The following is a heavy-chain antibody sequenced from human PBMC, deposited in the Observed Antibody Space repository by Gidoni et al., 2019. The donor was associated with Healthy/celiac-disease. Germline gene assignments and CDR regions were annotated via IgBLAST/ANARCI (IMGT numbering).Heavy chain of an antibody. CDR1: GGSISSYY. V-gene: IGHV4-59*01. CDR3: ARDPGIAVAGNHFDY. Sequence: QVQLQESGPGLVKPSETLSLTCTVSGGSISSYYWSWIRQPPGKGLEWIGYIYYSGSTNYNPSLKSRVTISVDTSKNQFSLKLSSVTAADTAVYYCARDPGIAVAGNHFDYWGQGTLVTVSS. J-gene: IGHJ4*02. CDR2: IYYSGST. D-gene: IGHD6-19*01.